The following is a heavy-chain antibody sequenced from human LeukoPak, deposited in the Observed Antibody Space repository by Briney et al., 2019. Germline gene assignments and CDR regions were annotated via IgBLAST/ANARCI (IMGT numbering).Heavy chain of an antibody. V-gene: IGHV1-2*02. CDR1: GYTFSDYY. D-gene: IGHD3-22*01. Sequence: ASVKVSCKASGYTFSDYYMHWVRQAPGQGLEWMGWIDPHSGGTNYAQKFRGRVTMTRDTSINTAYMELSRLRSDDTAVYYCAREYYDSSGRKHGFDIWGQGTMVAVSS. J-gene: IGHJ3*02. CDR2: IDPHSGGT. CDR3: AREYYDSSGRKHGFDI.